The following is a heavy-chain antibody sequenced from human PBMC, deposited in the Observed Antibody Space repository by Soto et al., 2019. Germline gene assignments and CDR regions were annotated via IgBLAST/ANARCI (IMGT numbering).Heavy chain of an antibody. CDR3: ATSSYDSSGYYYLVY. J-gene: IGHJ4*02. CDR2: IYPGDSDT. Sequence: GESLKISCKGSGYIFTSNWIAWVRQMPGKGLEWMGIIYPGDSDTRYSPSFQGQVTISADKSISTAYVQWSSLQASDTAMYYCATSSYDSSGYYYLVYWGQGALVNVSS. V-gene: IGHV5-51*01. D-gene: IGHD3-22*01. CDR1: GYIFTSNW.